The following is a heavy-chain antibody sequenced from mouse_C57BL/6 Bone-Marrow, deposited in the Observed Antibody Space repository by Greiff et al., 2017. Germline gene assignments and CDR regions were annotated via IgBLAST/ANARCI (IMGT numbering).Heavy chain of an antibody. CDR1: GFNIKDYY. D-gene: IGHD2-12*01. Sequence: VQLQQSGAELVKPGASVKLSCAASGFNIKDYYMHWVKQRTEQGLEWIGRIDPEDGETKYAPKFQGKATITADTSSNTAYRQLSSLTSEDTAVYYCARLEGGLRPWFAYWGQGTLVTVSA. J-gene: IGHJ3*01. CDR2: IDPEDGET. CDR3: ARLEGGLRPWFAY. V-gene: IGHV14-2*01.